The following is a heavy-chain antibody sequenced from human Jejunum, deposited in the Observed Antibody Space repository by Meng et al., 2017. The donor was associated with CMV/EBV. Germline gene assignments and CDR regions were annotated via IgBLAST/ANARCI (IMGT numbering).Heavy chain of an antibody. D-gene: IGHD5-12*01. CDR2: INHSGTT. CDR1: GGSFSGYY. J-gene: IGHJ4*02. Sequence: GRIQQLDAGSWKPAEFLPSTCAVYGGSFSGYYWNWIRQPRGKGLEWNGEINHSGTTNYNPSLKSRVTISVDTSKKQFSLKLSSVNASYTAVYYCAVDIVPAMGPGTPLTTNYWGQGTLVTVSS. CDR3: AVDIVPAMGPGTPLTTNY. V-gene: IGHV4-34*01.